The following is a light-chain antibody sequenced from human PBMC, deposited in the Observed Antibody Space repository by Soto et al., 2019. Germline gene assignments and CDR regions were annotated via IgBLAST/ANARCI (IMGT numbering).Light chain of an antibody. CDR2: ATS. CDR1: QDIRTE. V-gene: IGKV1-6*01. J-gene: IGKJ1*01. CDR3: IQAYSYPRT. Sequence: AIQMTQSPSSLSASVGDRVTITCRASQDIRTELGWYQQKPGNAPKLLIYATSILQSGVPSRFSGIGSGTDFTLTISSLQPEDFATYYCIQAYSYPRTFGQGTKVEIK.